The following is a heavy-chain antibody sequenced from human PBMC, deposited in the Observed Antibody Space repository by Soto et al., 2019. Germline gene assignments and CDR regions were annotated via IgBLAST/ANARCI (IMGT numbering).Heavy chain of an antibody. CDR3: VRSNSEAGWGQFDY. Sequence: QVQLVGSGGGVVQPGTSLRLSCAASGFTFSIYAMHWVRQATEKGLEWVAVISSAGTNKNHADSVRGRFSISRDNSNNMLHLQMDNMRVDDTAVYYCVRSNSEAGWGQFDYWGQGTLVTVSS. D-gene: IGHD3-16*01. J-gene: IGHJ4*02. CDR2: ISSAGTNK. V-gene: IGHV3-30-3*01. CDR1: GFTFSIYA.